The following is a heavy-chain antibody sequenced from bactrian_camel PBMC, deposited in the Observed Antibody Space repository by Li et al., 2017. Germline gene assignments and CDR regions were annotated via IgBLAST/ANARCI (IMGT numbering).Heavy chain of an antibody. CDR2: IDSGGSV. Sequence: HVQLVESGGGSVQAGGSLRLTCTASFSTSRFAFDDLAIGWFRQAPGKEREGVAGIDSGGSVMCADYAKERFTISRDSAKKTLSLRITNVQPEDTAMYYCAALSPPSRPCRWVKNVDWSALTEYQHWGEGTQVTVS. J-gene: IGHJ4*01. V-gene: IGHV3S63*01. CDR3: AALSPPSRPCRWVKNVDWSALTEYQH. D-gene: IGHD3*01. CDR1: FSTSRFAFDDLA.